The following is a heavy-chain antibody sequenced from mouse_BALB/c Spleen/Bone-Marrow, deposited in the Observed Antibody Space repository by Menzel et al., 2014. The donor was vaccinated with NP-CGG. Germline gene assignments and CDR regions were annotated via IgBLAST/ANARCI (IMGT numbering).Heavy chain of an antibody. J-gene: IGHJ2*01. CDR1: GFTFSDYA. V-gene: IGHV5-9-4*01. CDR2: ISNGGNYT. CDR3: SRNSNYSFDF. Sequence: VKVVESGGALVKPGGSLKLSCAASGFTFSDYAMSWVRQSPEKRLEWVAEISNGGNYTYYPDTVTGRFTISRDNAKXTLYLEMSSLRSEDTAMYYCSRNSNYSFDFWGQGTTLTVSS. D-gene: IGHD2-5*01.